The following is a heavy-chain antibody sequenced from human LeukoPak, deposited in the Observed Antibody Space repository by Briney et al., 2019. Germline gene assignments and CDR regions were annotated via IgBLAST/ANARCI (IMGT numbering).Heavy chain of an antibody. D-gene: IGHD2-21*02. CDR2: ISYDGSNK. V-gene: IGHV3-30*18. Sequence: GRSLRLSCAASGFTFSSYGMHWVRQAPGKGLEWVAVISYDGSNKYYADSVKGRFTISRDNSKNTLYLQMNSLRAEDTAVYYCAKSPIVVVTAIPYYFDYWGQGTLVTVSS. CDR1: GFTFSSYG. CDR3: AKSPIVVVTAIPYYFDY. J-gene: IGHJ4*02.